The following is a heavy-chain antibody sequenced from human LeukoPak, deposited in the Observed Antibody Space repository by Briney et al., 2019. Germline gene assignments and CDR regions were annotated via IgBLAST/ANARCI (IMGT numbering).Heavy chain of an antibody. Sequence: SVKVSCKSSGFTFTRSAMQWVRQARGQRLEWIGWIVVCSGNTNYAQTFQDRVTITRDMSTSTASMELSSLRSEHTAVYYCAAADYYDSSGYYPYAFHIWGQGTMVTVSS. V-gene: IGHV1-58*02. CDR3: AAADYYDSSGYYPYAFHI. J-gene: IGHJ3*02. CDR2: IVVCSGNT. D-gene: IGHD3-22*01. CDR1: GFTFTRSA.